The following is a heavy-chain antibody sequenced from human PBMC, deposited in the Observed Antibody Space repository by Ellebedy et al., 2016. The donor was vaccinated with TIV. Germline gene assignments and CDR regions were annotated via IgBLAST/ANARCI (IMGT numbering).Heavy chain of an antibody. Sequence: GESPKISCAASGFRFSSYGIHWVRQAPGKGLEWVALIWYEGSYKYYGDSVKGRFTISRDDSKNTLYLQMNSLRAEDTAVYYCAKDLGVFQHWGQGTLVTVSS. J-gene: IGHJ1*01. CDR1: GFRFSSYG. V-gene: IGHV3-33*06. D-gene: IGHD3-16*01. CDR2: IWYEGSYK. CDR3: AKDLGVFQH.